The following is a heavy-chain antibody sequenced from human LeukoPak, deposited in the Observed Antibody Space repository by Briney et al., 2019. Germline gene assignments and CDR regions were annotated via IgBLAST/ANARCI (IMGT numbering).Heavy chain of an antibody. J-gene: IGHJ5*02. CDR1: GGSISSGSYY. CDR3: ARDFAAHRNWFDP. CDR2: IYTSGST. V-gene: IGHV4-61*02. D-gene: IGHD6-6*01. Sequence: PSETLSLTCTVSGGSISSGSYYWSWIRQPAGKGLEGVGRIYTSGSTNYNPSLKSRVTMSVDTSKNQFSLKLSSVTAADTAVYYCARDFAAHRNWFDPWGQGTLVTVSS.